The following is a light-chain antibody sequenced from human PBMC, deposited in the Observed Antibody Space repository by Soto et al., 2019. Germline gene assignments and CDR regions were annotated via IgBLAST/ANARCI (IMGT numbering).Light chain of an antibody. CDR3: QQYDNNPSGFFT. CDR2: WAS. V-gene: IGKV4-1*01. Sequence: DIVMTQSPDSLAVSLGERATINCKSSQSVLYSSNNKNYIAWYQQKPGQPPKLLIYWASTRVSRVPDRFSGSGSGTDFTLTIRSMKAEDVAVYYCQQYDNNPSGFFTFGGGTKVEIK. CDR1: QSVLYSSNNKNY. J-gene: IGKJ4*01.